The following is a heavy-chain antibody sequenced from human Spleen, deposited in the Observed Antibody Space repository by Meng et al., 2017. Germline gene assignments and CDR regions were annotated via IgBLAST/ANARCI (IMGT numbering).Heavy chain of an antibody. CDR1: DYTFTGYG. CDR2: IGPYNGNT. J-gene: IGHJ4*02. Sequence: QVHPVQSGPELKKPGASVKVSCKASDYTFTGYGGSWVRQAPGQGLEWMGWIGPYNGNTNYAPTFRGRVTMVTDTATTTAFMELRSLRSDDTAVYYCVRDDVDVQFDYWGQGTLVTVSS. CDR3: VRDDVDVQFDY. V-gene: IGHV1-18*01. D-gene: IGHD2-21*01.